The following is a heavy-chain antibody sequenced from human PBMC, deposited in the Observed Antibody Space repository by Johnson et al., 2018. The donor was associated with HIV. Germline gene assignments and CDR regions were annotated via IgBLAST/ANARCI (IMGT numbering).Heavy chain of an antibody. Sequence: QVQLVESGGGVVQPGRSLRLSCAASGFTFSSFAIHWVRQAPGKGLEWVAVISYDGSDKYYADSVKGRFTISRDNSKNTLYLEINSLRAEDTAVYFCARGPIADDAFDIWGQGTMVTVSS. D-gene: IGHD3-16*02. CDR3: ARGPIADDAFDI. CDR1: GFTFSSFA. CDR2: ISYDGSDK. J-gene: IGHJ3*02. V-gene: IGHV3-30-3*01.